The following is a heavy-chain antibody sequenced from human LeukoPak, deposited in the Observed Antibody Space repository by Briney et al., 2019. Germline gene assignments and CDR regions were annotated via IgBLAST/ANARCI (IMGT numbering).Heavy chain of an antibody. V-gene: IGHV3-21*01. CDR1: GFTFSSYS. J-gene: IGHJ4*02. CDR2: ISSSSYI. CDR3: ARASYYDFWSGYYNY. D-gene: IGHD3-3*01. Sequence: PGGSLRLSCAASGFTFSSYSMNWVRQAPGRGLEWVSSISSSSYIYYADSVKGRFTISRDNAKNSLYLQMNSLRAEDTAVYYCARASYYDFWSGYYNYWGQGTLVTVSP.